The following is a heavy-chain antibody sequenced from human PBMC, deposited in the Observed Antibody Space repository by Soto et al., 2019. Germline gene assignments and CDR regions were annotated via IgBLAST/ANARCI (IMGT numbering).Heavy chain of an antibody. CDR2: RYNSGST. CDR1: GGSISYYY. J-gene: IGHJ3*02. Sequence: SETLSLTCTVSGGSISYYYWSWIRQPAGKGLEWLGRRYNSGSTKYNPSLKSRVSMSVDTSKNQFSLNLTSVTAADTAFYYCARDRITMANDAFDIWGQGTMVTVSS. V-gene: IGHV4-4*07. CDR3: ARDRITMANDAFDI. D-gene: IGHD3-10*01.